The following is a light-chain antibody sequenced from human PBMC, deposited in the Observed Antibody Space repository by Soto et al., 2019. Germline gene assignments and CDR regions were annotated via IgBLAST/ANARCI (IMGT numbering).Light chain of an antibody. Sequence: QSVLTQPPSVSGAPGQRVTISCTGSTSNIGAGYDVHWYQQLPGTAPKLLLYDNNNRPSGVPDRFSGSKSGTSASLAITGLQAEDEADYYCQSYDSSLSGSLFGGGTKLTVL. J-gene: IGLJ3*02. CDR1: TSNIGAGYD. V-gene: IGLV1-40*01. CDR3: QSYDSSLSGSL. CDR2: DNN.